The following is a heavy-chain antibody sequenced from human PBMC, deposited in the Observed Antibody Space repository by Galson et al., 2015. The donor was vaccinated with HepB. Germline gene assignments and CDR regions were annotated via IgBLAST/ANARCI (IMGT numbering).Heavy chain of an antibody. V-gene: IGHV3-21*01. J-gene: IGHJ4*02. Sequence: SLRLSCAASGFTFSSYNMNWVRQAPGKGLEWVSSISGSSSYIYYADSVKGRFTISRDNAKNSLYLQMNSLRVEDTAVYYCARDRTIDYWGQGTLVTVSS. CDR3: ARDRTIDY. CDR1: GFTFSSYN. CDR2: ISGSSSYI. D-gene: IGHD3-3*01.